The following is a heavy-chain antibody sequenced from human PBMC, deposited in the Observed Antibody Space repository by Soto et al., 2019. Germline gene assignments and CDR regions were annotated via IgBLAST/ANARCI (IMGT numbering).Heavy chain of an antibody. CDR2: IIPIFGTA. V-gene: IGHV1-69*01. Sequence: QVQLVQSGAEVKKPGSSVKVSCKASGGTFSSYAISWVRQAPGQGLEWMGGIIPIFGTANYAQKFQGRVTITADESTSTAYMELSSLRSEDTAVYYCARDRDDDSSGYPNWFDPWGQGTLVTVSS. D-gene: IGHD3-22*01. CDR3: ARDRDDDSSGYPNWFDP. CDR1: GGTFSSYA. J-gene: IGHJ5*02.